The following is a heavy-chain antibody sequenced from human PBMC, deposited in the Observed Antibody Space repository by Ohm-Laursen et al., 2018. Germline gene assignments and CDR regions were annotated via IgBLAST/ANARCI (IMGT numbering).Heavy chain of an antibody. CDR1: GGSFSGYY. CDR2: INHSGST. Sequence: SETLSLTCAVYGGSFSGYYWSWIRQPPGKGLEWIGEINHSGSTNYNPSLKSRVTISVDTSKNQFSLKLSSVAAADTAVYYCASGVVVPAAIDYYYGMDVWGQGTTVTVSS. V-gene: IGHV4-34*01. J-gene: IGHJ6*02. CDR3: ASGVVVPAAIDYYYGMDV. D-gene: IGHD2-2*02.